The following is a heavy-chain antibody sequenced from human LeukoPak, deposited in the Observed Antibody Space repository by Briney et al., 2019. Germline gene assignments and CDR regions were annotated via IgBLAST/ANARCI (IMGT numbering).Heavy chain of an antibody. V-gene: IGHV3-48*04. J-gene: IGHJ6*02. CDR2: ISSSSSTI. CDR1: GFTFSSYS. Sequence: GSLRLSCAASGFTFSSYSMNWVRQAPGKGLEWVSYISSSSSTIYYADSVKGRFTISRDNAKNSLYLQMNSLRAEDTAVYYCARAQHDGDYHHSTNFYSYYYYGMDVWGQGTTVTVSS. D-gene: IGHD4-17*01. CDR3: ARAQHDGDYHHSTNFYSYYYYGMDV.